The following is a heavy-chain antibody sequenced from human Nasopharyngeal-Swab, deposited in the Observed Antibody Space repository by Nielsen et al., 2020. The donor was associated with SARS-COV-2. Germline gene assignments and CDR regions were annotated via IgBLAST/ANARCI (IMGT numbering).Heavy chain of an antibody. CDR1: GGSVSSGSYY. Sequence: SETLSLTCTVSGGSVSSGSYYWSWIRQPPGKGLEWIGYIYYSGSTNYNPSLKSRVTISVDTSKNQFSLKLSSVTAADTAVYYCARASFYYYGSGSYLLWGQGTLVTVSS. D-gene: IGHD3-10*01. V-gene: IGHV4-61*01. CDR2: IYYSGST. CDR3: ARASFYYYGSGSYLL. J-gene: IGHJ4*02.